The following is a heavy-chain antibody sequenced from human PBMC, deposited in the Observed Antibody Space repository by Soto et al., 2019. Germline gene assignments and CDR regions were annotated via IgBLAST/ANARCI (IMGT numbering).Heavy chain of an antibody. CDR3: ARGSYYDSSGYYYVVSFFDY. D-gene: IGHD3-22*01. CDR1: GFTFSSYA. Sequence: GGSLRLSCAASGFTFSSYAMHWVRQAPGKGLEWVAVISYDGSNKYYADSVKGRFTISRDNSKNTLYLQMNSLRAEDTAVYYCARGSYYDSSGYYYVVSFFDYWGQGTLVTVSS. J-gene: IGHJ4*02. V-gene: IGHV3-30-3*01. CDR2: ISYDGSNK.